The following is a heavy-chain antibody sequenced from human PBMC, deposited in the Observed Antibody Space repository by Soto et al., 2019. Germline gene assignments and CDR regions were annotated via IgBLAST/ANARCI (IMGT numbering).Heavy chain of an antibody. CDR1: GFTFSSYS. J-gene: IGHJ6*03. CDR2: ISSSSSTI. Sequence: GGSLRLSCAASGFTFSSYSMNWVRQAPGKGLEWVSYISSSSSTIYYADSVKGRFTISRDNAKNSLYLQMNSLRAEDTAVYYCASLSSVYYYYYMDVWGKGTTVTVSS. V-gene: IGHV3-48*01. D-gene: IGHD2-15*01. CDR3: ASLSSVYYYYYMDV.